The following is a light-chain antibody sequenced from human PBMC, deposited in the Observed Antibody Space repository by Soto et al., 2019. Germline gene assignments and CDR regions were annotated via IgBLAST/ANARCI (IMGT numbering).Light chain of an antibody. Sequence: QSALTQPASVSGSPGQSIAISCTGTSSDVGGYNSVSWYQQHPGKAPKLMIYDVTNRPSGVSNRFSGSKSGNTASLTISGLQAEDEADYYCSSYASGGTSVFGTGTKVTVL. J-gene: IGLJ1*01. CDR2: DVT. V-gene: IGLV2-14*01. CDR3: SSYASGGTSV. CDR1: SSDVGGYNS.